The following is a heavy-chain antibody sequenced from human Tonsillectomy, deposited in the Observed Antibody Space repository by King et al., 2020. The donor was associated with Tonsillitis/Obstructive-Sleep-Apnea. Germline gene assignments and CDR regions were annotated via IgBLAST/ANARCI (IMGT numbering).Heavy chain of an antibody. CDR1: DDSITGYY. Sequence: QLQESGPGLVKPSETLSLTCTVSDDSITGYYWSWIRQPPGKGLEWIGYIYYSGSTNYNPSLKSRITISLEKSKNQFSLKLSSVTAADTAVYYCARQKAEYYDYVWGSYRSNYFDYWGQGTLVTVSS. D-gene: IGHD3-16*02. V-gene: IGHV4-59*08. CDR3: ARQKAEYYDYVWGSYRSNYFDY. CDR2: IYYSGST. J-gene: IGHJ4*02.